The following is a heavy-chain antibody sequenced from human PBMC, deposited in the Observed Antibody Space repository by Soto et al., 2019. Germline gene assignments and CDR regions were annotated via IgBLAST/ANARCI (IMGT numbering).Heavy chain of an antibody. V-gene: IGHV4-34*01. CDR1: GGSFSGYY. Sequence: QVQLQQGGAGLLKPSDTLSLTCGVYGGSFSGYYWNWIRQPPGKGLEWIGEIDHSGSSNFNPFLKTPVTISVNTSKNQFSLKLYSMPAADTAVYFCARGQGVPITVPADDFWTLGRYYYMDVWGKGTPVTVSS. CDR3: ARGQGVPITVPADDFWTLGRYYYMDV. CDR2: IDHSGSS. D-gene: IGHD3-3*01. J-gene: IGHJ6*03.